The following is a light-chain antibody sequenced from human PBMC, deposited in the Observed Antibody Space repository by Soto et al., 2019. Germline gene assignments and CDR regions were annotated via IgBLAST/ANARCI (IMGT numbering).Light chain of an antibody. V-gene: IGKV3-20*01. CDR2: GAS. CDR1: PSGSSSY. Sequence: ELVLTQSPGTLSLSPGERTTLSRRARPSGSSSYLAWYQQKPGQAPRLLIYGASNRATGIPDRFSGSGSGTDFTLTISRLEPEDFAVYFCQQYGRSPPFTFGQGTKVEIK. J-gene: IGKJ2*01. CDR3: QQYGRSPPFT.